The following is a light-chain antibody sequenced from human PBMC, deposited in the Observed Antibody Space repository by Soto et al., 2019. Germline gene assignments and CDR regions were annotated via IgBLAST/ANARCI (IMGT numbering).Light chain of an antibody. Sequence: QSALTQPASVSGSPGQSITISCTGTSSDIGGYNFVSWYQQHPGKAPKLMIYDVTNRPPGLSDRFSGSKSGNTVSLTISGLQDEDDDDYYCSSYTTSIPLVFGGGTKLTVL. J-gene: IGLJ3*02. CDR1: SSDIGGYNF. CDR3: SSYTTSIPLV. V-gene: IGLV2-14*03. CDR2: DVT.